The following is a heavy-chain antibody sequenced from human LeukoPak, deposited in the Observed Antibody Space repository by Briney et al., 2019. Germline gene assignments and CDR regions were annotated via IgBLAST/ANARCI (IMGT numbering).Heavy chain of an antibody. CDR1: GFTFSSYA. CDR3: ARAESGYCSSTSCYSYY. Sequence: GGSLRLSCAASGFTFSSYAMSWVRQAPGKGLEWVSAISGSGGSTYCADSVKGRFTISRDNSKNTLYLQMNSLRAEDTAVYYCARAESGYCSSTSCYSYYWGQGTLVTVSS. J-gene: IGHJ4*02. V-gene: IGHV3-23*01. D-gene: IGHD2-2*02. CDR2: ISGSGGST.